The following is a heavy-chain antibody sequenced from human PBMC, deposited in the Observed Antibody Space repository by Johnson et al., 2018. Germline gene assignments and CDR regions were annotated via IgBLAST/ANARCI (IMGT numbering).Heavy chain of an antibody. CDR2: ISGRGNYI. CDR3: ARDKGNFWSGSNYYYYYGMDV. J-gene: IGHJ6*02. CDR1: GFTFRSFN. D-gene: IGHD3-3*01. Sequence: VQLVESGGGLVKPGGSLRLSCVASGFTFRSFNMNWVRQAPGKGLEWVPSISGRGNYIYYADSLKGRFTISRDNAKTALYLQMTSLRAEDTAVYYCARDKGNFWSGSNYYYYYGMDVWGQGTTVTVSS. V-gene: IGHV3-21*01.